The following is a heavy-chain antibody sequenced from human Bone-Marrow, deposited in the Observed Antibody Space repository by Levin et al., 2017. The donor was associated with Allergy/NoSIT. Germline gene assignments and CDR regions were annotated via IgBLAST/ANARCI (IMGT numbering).Heavy chain of an antibody. Sequence: KAGGSLRLSCKASGYIFTSYEIKWVRQATGQGLEWMGTMNPHSANTDYAQKFQGRLTLTRNTSISTAYMELSSLRSDDTAVYYCARVDRSTWYDTLDFWGQGTLVTVSS. CDR1: GYIFTSYE. V-gene: IGHV1-8*01. D-gene: IGHD3-9*01. CDR2: MNPHSANT. CDR3: ARVDRSTWYDTLDF. J-gene: IGHJ4*02.